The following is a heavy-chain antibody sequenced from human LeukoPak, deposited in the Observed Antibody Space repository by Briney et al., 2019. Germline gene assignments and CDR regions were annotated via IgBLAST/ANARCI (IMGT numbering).Heavy chain of an antibody. CDR2: MNPNSGNT. Sequence: ASVKVSCKASGYTFTSYDINWVRQATGQGLEWMGWMNPNSGNTGYAQKFQGRVTMTRNTSISTACMELSSLRSEDTAVYYCARGFREPYGSGSYLSWPPWRDYYYYYMDVWGKGTTVTISS. CDR1: GYTFTSYD. V-gene: IGHV1-8*01. J-gene: IGHJ6*03. CDR3: ARGFREPYGSGSYLSWPPWRDYYYYYMDV. D-gene: IGHD3-10*01.